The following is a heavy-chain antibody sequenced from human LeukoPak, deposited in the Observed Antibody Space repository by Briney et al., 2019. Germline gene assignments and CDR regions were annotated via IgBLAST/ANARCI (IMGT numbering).Heavy chain of an antibody. D-gene: IGHD3-10*01. J-gene: IGHJ6*03. CDR1: GGSFSGYY. Sequence: SETLSLTCAVYGGSFSGYYWSWIRQPPGKGLEWIGEIYHSGSTNYNPSLKSRVTISVDTSKNQFSLKLSSVTAADTAVYYCARAVGSGSFQTYYYYMDVWGKGTTVTISS. V-gene: IGHV4-34*01. CDR2: IYHSGST. CDR3: ARAVGSGSFQTYYYYMDV.